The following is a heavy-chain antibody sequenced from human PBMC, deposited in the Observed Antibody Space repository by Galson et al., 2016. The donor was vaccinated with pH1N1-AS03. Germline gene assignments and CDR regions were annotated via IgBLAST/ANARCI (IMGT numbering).Heavy chain of an antibody. D-gene: IGHD1-26*01. J-gene: IGHJ4*02. CDR3: ARPVSGRYPNTLDS. CDR2: IYYRGSP. V-gene: IGHV4-39*07. Sequence: SETLSLTCTVSGGSINSSPYYWGWIRQPPGKGLQWLGTIYYRGSPYYTPSSKSRVTISFDTSKNLFSQNLSTVTAADTAVYYSARPVSGRYPNTLDSWGQGTMVIVSS. CDR1: GGSINSSPYY.